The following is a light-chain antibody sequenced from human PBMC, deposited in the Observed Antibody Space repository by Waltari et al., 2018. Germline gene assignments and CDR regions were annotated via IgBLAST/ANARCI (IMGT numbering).Light chain of an antibody. Sequence: SSDLTQDPAVSVALGQTVTITCQGASLRTSYASWYQQKPRQAPILVLFGKNKRPSGIPDRFFGYNSETTTSLTITGGQAEDEADYYFSSRDSSASHVLFAGGTKLTVL. V-gene: IGLV3-19*01. CDR3: SSRDSSASHVL. J-gene: IGLJ2*01. CDR2: GKN. CDR1: SLRTSY.